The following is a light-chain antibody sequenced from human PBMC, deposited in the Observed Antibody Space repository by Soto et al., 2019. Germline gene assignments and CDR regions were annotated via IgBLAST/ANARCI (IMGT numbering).Light chain of an antibody. J-gene: IGLJ1*01. V-gene: IGLV1-40*01. CDR3: QYYDSSLSGYV. CDR1: SSNIGAGYD. CDR2: GNS. Sequence: QCGLTQPPSGSETPGQRVTISCTWSSSNIGAGYDVHWYQQLPGTAPKLLIYGNSNRPSGVPDRFSGSKSGTSASLAITGLQAEDEADYYCQYYDSSLSGYVFGTGTKVTVL.